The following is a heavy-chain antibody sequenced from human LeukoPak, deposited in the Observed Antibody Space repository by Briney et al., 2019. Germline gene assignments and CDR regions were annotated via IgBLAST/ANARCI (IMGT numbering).Heavy chain of an antibody. Sequence: PGGSLRLSCAASAFTFSSYAMSWVRQAPGKGLEWVSAISASGGSTYYADSVKGRFTISRDNSKNTLYLQMNSLRAEDTAVYYCAKVLTMIRGKDYWGQGTLVTVSS. CDR2: ISASGGST. CDR1: AFTFSSYA. CDR3: AKVLTMIRGKDY. V-gene: IGHV3-23*01. D-gene: IGHD3-10*01. J-gene: IGHJ4*02.